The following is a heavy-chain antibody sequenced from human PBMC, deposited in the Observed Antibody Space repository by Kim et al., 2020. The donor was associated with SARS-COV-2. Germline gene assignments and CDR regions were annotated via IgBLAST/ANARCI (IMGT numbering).Heavy chain of an antibody. CDR3: AKPRRRWKAVGEFWFDP. J-gene: IGHJ5*02. CDR1: GFTFSSYG. CDR2: ISYDGSNK. D-gene: IGHD3-16*01. V-gene: IGHV3-30*18. Sequence: GGSLRLSCAASGFTFSSYGMHWVRQAPGKGLEWVAVISYDGSNKYYADSVKGRFTISRDNSKNTLYLQMNSLRAEDTAVYYCAKPRRRWKAVGEFWFDPWGQGTVVTVSS.